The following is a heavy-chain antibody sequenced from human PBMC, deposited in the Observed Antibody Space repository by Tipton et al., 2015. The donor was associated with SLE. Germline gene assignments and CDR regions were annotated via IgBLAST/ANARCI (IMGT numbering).Heavy chain of an antibody. CDR3: ARGRRRDYYYYYYMDV. CDR2: IYYSGST. V-gene: IGHV4-59*01. CDR1: GGSISSYY. Sequence: TLSLTCTVPGGSISSYYWSWIRQPPGKGLEWIGYIYYSGSTNYNPSLKSRVTISVDTSKNQFSLKLSSVTAADTAVYYCARGRRRDYYYYYYMDVWGKGTTVTVSS. J-gene: IGHJ6*03.